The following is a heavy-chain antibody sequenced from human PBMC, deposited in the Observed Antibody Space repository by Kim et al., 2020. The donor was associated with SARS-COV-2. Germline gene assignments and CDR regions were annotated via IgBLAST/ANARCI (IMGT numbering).Heavy chain of an antibody. V-gene: IGHV3-53*04. CDR2: IYSGGST. CDR3: ARDQINYDSSGYYYYGMDV. D-gene: IGHD3-22*01. Sequence: GGSLRLSCAASGFTVSSNYMSWVCQAPGKGLEWVSVIYSGGSTYYADSVKGRFTISRHNSKNTLYLQMNSLRAEDTAVYYCARDQINYDSSGYYYYGMDVWGQGTTVTVSS. J-gene: IGHJ6*02. CDR1: GFTVSSNY.